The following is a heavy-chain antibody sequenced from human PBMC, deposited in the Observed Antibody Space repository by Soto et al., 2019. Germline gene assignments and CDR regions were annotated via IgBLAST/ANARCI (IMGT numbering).Heavy chain of an antibody. D-gene: IGHD1-26*01. CDR1: GYTFTSYA. J-gene: IGHJ2*01. V-gene: IGHV1-3*04. CDR2: INTGNGNT. Sequence: ASVKVPCKASGYTFTSYAMHWVRQAPGQRLEWMGWINTGNGNTKYSQKFQGRVTITRDTSASTAYMELSSLRSEDTAVYYCATVEGGWRYLDLWGRGTLVTVST. CDR3: ATVEGGWRYLDL.